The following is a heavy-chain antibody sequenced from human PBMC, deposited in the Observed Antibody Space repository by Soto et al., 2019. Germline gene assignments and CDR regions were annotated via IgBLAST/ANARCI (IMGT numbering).Heavy chain of an antibody. CDR2: IYTAGGT. J-gene: IGHJ5*02. D-gene: IGHD2-2*01. CDR1: GFTVSNTY. V-gene: IGHV3-53*01. CDR3: ARALPVAKGGFDP. Sequence: GSLRLSCAASGFTVSNTYMTWVRQPPGEGLECVSVIYTAGGTNYADSVKGRFIISRDNSKNTLYLQMNSLRAEDTAVYYCARALPVAKGGFDPWGQGTLVTVS.